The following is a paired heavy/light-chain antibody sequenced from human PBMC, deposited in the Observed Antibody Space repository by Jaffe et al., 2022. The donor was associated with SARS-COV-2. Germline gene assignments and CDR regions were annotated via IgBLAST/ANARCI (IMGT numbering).Heavy chain of an antibody. J-gene: IGHJ4*02. D-gene: IGHD2-2*01. CDR3: EGGAAADY. V-gene: IGHV3-7*04. CDR2: INQDGTRM. Sequence: EVQLVESGGGLVQPGGSLRLSCATSGFTFSRYWMTWVRQAPGKGPEWVANINQDGTRMFYADSVKGRFTISRDNARNTFYLQMNSLTAEDTAVYFCEGGAAADYWGQGTLVTVSS. CDR1: GFTFSRYW.
Light chain of an antibody. CDR2: NTT. V-gene: IGLV7-46*01. CDR3: LLCHNGPWV. CDR1: TGIVTTNHK. J-gene: IGLJ3*02. Sequence: QVVVTQEPSLTVSPGGTVTLTCGSSTGIVTTNHKAYWFHQKPGQAPRTLIYNTTFKHSWTPARFSGSLLGDRAALTLSGAQPEDEAEYYCLLCHNGPWVFGGGTMLTVL.